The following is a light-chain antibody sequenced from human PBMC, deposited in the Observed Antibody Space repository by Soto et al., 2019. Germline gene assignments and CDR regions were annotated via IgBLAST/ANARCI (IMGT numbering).Light chain of an antibody. Sequence: SYELTQPSSVSVSPGQTASITCSGEKLGDKYACWYQPKPGQSPVLVIYQDNKRPSGIPERFSGSNSGNTATLTISGTQAMDEADYYCQAWDSSTYVFGTGTKVTVL. J-gene: IGLJ1*01. CDR1: KLGDKY. V-gene: IGLV3-1*01. CDR2: QDN. CDR3: QAWDSSTYV.